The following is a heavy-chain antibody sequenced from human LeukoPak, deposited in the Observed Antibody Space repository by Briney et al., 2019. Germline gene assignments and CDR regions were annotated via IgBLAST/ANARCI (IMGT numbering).Heavy chain of an antibody. CDR3: ARVRDGYNDAYDI. CDR2: INPSGGNT. D-gene: IGHD5-24*01. CDR1: GYSFTSYN. J-gene: IGHJ3*02. Sequence: ASVKVSCKTSGYSFTSYNLHWVRQAPGQRLEWMGIINPSGGNTNYAQKFQGRVTMTRDTSTSTVYMELSSLKSEDTAVYYCARVRDGYNDAYDIWGQGTMVTVSS. V-gene: IGHV1-46*01.